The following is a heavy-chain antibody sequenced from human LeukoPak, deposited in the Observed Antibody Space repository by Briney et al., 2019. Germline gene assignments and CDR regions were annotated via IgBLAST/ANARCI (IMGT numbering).Heavy chain of an antibody. Sequence: PGGSLRLSCAASGFTYDDYAMFWVRQAPGKGLEWVSGISWDSYNIGYAASVKGRFTISRDNAKNSLYLQMNSLRPEDTASYYCARGNRDSSGFYFYYGMDVWGQGTTATVSS. V-gene: IGHV3-9*01. D-gene: IGHD3-22*01. CDR1: GFTYDDYA. CDR3: ARGNRDSSGFYFYYGMDV. CDR2: ISWDSYNI. J-gene: IGHJ6*02.